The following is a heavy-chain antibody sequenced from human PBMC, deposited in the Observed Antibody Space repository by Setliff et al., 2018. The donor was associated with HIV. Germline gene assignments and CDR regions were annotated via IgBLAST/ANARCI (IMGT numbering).Heavy chain of an antibody. CDR1: GFTFSNAW. D-gene: IGHD5-12*01. CDR3: AKDPRAAVATICDY. J-gene: IGHJ4*02. CDR2: LKSNAEGGTA. V-gene: IGHV3-15*01. Sequence: PGGSLRLSCAGSGFTFSNAWMSWIRQAPGKGLEWVARLKSNAEGGTADYAAPVRRRFTISRDDSKNTLYLQMNSLRAEDTAVYYCAKDPRAAVATICDYWGQGTLVTVS.